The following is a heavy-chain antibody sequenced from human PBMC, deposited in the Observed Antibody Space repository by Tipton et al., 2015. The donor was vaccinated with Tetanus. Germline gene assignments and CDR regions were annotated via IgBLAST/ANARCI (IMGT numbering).Heavy chain of an antibody. V-gene: IGHV3-7*01. CDR3: ASGSTLDY. CDR1: GFTFSSWW. CDR2: MKPDGSEG. J-gene: IGHJ4*02. D-gene: IGHD6-25*01. Sequence: SLRLSCAASGFTFSSWWMNWVRQTPGKGLEWVANMKPDGSEGYYVASARGRFTISRDNAKNSLYLQMSSLRADDTAVYYCASGSTLDYWGQGALVSVSS.